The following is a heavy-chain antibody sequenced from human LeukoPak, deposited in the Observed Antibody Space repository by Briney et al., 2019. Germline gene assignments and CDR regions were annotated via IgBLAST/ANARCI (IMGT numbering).Heavy chain of an antibody. J-gene: IGHJ4*02. D-gene: IGHD4-17*01. Sequence: TSETLSLTCAVYGGSFSGYYWSWIRQSPGKGLEWMGEINHSGSTNYNPSLKSRVTISVDTSKNHFSLELSSVTAADTAVYYCARRRAFPYGDYDYWGQGTLVTVSS. V-gene: IGHV4-34*01. CDR3: ARRRAFPYGDYDY. CDR2: INHSGST. CDR1: GGSFSGYY.